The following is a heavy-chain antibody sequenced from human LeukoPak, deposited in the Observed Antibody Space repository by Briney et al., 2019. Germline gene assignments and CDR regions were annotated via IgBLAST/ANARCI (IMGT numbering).Heavy chain of an antibody. CDR3: ARKKNDAFDI. CDR2: IYYSGST. Sequence: SETLSLTCTVSGGSISSYYWSWLRQPPGKGLEWIGYIYYSGSTNYNPSLKSRVTISVDTSKNQFSLKLSSVTAADTAVYYCARKKNDAFDIWGQGTMVTVSS. V-gene: IGHV4-59*01. J-gene: IGHJ3*02. CDR1: GGSISSYY.